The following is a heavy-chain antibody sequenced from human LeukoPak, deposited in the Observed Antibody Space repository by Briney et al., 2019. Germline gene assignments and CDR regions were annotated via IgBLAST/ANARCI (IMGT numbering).Heavy chain of an antibody. CDR1: GFTFSSYG. CDR3: AKGYGFSPRDFYYFDY. CDR2: IWYDGSNK. J-gene: IGHJ4*02. Sequence: GGSLRLSCAASGFTFSSYGMHWVRQAPGKGQEWVAVIWYDGSNKYYADSVKGRFTISRDNSKNTLYLQMNSLRAEDTAVYYCAKGYGFSPRDFYYFDYWGQGTLVTVSS. V-gene: IGHV3-33*06. D-gene: IGHD3-10*01.